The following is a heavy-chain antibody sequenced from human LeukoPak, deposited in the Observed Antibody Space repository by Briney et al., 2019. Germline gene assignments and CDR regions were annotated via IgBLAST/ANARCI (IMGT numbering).Heavy chain of an antibody. V-gene: IGHV3-66*03. CDR2: IYSSGYT. Sequence: GGSLRLSCAASGFTVSSNYMNWVRQAPGKGLEWVSVIYSSGYTNYADSVKGRFTISRDNSKNTVYLQLNSLRTDDTAVYYCARDKREECSGTSCYGDAFDVWGQGTVVTVSS. D-gene: IGHD2-2*01. J-gene: IGHJ3*01. CDR3: ARDKREECSGTSCYGDAFDV. CDR1: GFTVSSNY.